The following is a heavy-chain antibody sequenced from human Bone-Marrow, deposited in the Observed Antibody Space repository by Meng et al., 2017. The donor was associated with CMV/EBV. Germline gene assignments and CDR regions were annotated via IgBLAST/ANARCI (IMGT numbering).Heavy chain of an antibody. CDR2: ISSSSSYI. CDR1: GFTFSSYS. J-gene: IGHJ4*02. Sequence: GESLKISCAASGFTFSSYSMNWVRQAPGKGLEWVSSISSSSSYIYYADSVKGRFTISRDNAKNSLYLQMNSLRAEDTAVYYCARDRPPGNYYDSSGYSDYWGQGTLVTVSS. CDR3: ARDRPPGNYYDSSGYSDY. V-gene: IGHV3-21*01. D-gene: IGHD3-22*01.